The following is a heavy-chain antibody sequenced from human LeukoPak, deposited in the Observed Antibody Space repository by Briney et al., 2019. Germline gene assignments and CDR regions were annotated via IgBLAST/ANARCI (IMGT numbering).Heavy chain of an antibody. CDR3: ARGRRPADISIFLTPYYYHLDA. CDR2: IIPIYGTR. V-gene: IGHV1-69*05. CDR1: GGSFGNYA. D-gene: IGHD2/OR15-2a*01. Sequence: SVTVSFKASGGSFGNYAISWVRQAPGHGLEWIGGIIPIYGTRNYAQKFQGRVTITTDESTSSVYMDLSSLTSEDTAIYYCARGRRPADISIFLTPYYYHLDAWGRGTTVTIS. J-gene: IGHJ6*03.